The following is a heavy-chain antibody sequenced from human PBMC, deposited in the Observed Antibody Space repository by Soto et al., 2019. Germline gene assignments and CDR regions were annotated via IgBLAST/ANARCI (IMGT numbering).Heavy chain of an antibody. CDR1: GFTFSNCG. V-gene: IGHV3-30*18. CDR2: ISDDGSNK. J-gene: IGHJ6*02. Sequence: GGSLRLSCAASGFTFSNCGMHWVRQAPGKGLEWVAFISDDGSNKYYADSMKGRFTMSRDNSKSTLYLQMNSLRVEDTAVYYCTKRRNVLRFLEWSSGMEVWGQGTTVTVSS. CDR3: TKRRNVLRFLEWSSGMEV. D-gene: IGHD3-3*01.